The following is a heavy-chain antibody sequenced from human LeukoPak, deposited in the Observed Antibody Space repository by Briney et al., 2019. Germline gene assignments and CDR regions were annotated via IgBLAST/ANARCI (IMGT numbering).Heavy chain of an antibody. V-gene: IGHV3-7*01. J-gene: IGHJ4*02. D-gene: IGHD3-22*01. CDR1: GFIFSDFW. CDR3: AREYYYIGSGHGAFYY. Sequence: GGSLRLSCAASGFIFSDFWMTWVRQAPGKGLEWVANIKHDGSERYYVDSVRGRFTISRDNAKNSLYLQMNSLRAEDTAVYYCAREYYYIGSGHGAFYYWGQGTLVTVSS. CDR2: IKHDGSER.